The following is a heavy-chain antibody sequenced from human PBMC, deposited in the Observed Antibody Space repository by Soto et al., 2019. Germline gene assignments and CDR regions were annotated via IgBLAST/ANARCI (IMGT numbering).Heavy chain of an antibody. CDR2: ISGSGGST. Sequence: GGSLRLSCAASGFTFSSYAMSWVRQAPGKGLEWVSAISGSGGSTYYADSVKGRFTISRDNSKNTLYLQMNSLRAEDTAVYYCDTDPWSGTNDYWGQGTLVTVSS. V-gene: IGHV3-23*01. J-gene: IGHJ4*02. CDR3: DTDPWSGTNDY. D-gene: IGHD3-3*01. CDR1: GFTFSSYA.